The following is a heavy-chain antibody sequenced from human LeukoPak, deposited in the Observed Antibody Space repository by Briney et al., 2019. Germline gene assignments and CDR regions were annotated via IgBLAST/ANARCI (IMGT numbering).Heavy chain of an antibody. V-gene: IGHV1-46*01. J-gene: IGHJ5*02. Sequence: GSSVKVSCKASGGTFSSYAISWVRQAPGQGLEWMGIINPSGGSTSYAQKFQGRVTMTRDMSTSTVYMELSSLRSEDTAVYYCARDPDYYDSSGAFDPWGQGTLVTVSS. CDR2: INPSGGST. D-gene: IGHD3-22*01. CDR3: ARDPDYYDSSGAFDP. CDR1: GGTFSSYA.